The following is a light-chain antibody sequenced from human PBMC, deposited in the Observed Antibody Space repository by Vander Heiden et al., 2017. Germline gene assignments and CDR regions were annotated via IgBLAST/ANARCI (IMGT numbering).Light chain of an antibody. CDR1: QSVSSSY. J-gene: IGKJ2*01. CDR3: QQYGSSPPAYT. V-gene: IGKV3-20*01. CDR2: GAS. Sequence: EIVLTQCPGTLSLPPGERATLFCRASQSVSSSYLAWYQQKPGQAPRLLIYGASSRATAIPDRFSGSGSGTDFTLTISRLAPEDFAVYYCQQYGSSPPAYTFGQGTKLEIK.